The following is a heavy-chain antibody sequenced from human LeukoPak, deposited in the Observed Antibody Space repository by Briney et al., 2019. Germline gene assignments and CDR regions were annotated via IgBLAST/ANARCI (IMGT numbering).Heavy chain of an antibody. D-gene: IGHD4-17*01. CDR2: INAGNGNT. CDR1: GYTFTSYA. V-gene: IGHV1-3*01. Sequence: GASVKVSCKASGYTFTSYAMHWVRQAPGQRLEWMGWINAGNGNTKYSQKFQGRVTITRDTSASTAYMELSSLRSEDTAVYYCARDPNYGDYGDAFDIWGQGTMVTVSS. CDR3: ARDPNYGDYGDAFDI. J-gene: IGHJ3*02.